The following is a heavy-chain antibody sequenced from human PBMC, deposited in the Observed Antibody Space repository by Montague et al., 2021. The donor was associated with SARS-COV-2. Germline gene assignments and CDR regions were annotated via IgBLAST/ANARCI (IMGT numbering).Heavy chain of an antibody. CDR3: AREATDYGSGSYYFPFAY. CDR2: VYNYGST. V-gene: IGHV4-61*01. Sequence: SETLSLTCSVSGGSASSGSNYWSWIRQSPGKGLEWIGYVYNYGSTDYNPSLKSRVTISLDTSKNQFSLRLSSVTAADTAVYYCAREATDYGSGSYYFPFAYWGQGILVTVSS. CDR1: GGSASSGSNY. D-gene: IGHD3-10*01. J-gene: IGHJ4*02.